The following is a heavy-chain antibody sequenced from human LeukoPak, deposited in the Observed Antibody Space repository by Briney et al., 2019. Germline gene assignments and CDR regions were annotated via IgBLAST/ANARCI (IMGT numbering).Heavy chain of an antibody. Sequence: RTSETLSLTCTVSGGSVSSGSYYWNWIRRPPGKGLEWIGYIYYNGNTNYSPSLKSRVTMSEDTSKNLFSLKVSSVTAADTAVYYCARGRSNYYGMDVWGQGTTVTVSS. CDR3: ARGRSNYYGMDV. CDR2: IYYNGNT. V-gene: IGHV4-61*01. CDR1: GGSVSSGSYY. J-gene: IGHJ6*02. D-gene: IGHD1-26*01.